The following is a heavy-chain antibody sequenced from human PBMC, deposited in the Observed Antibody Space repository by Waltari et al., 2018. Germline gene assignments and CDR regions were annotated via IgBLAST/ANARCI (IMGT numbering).Heavy chain of an antibody. CDR3: GSPGPQPDLWNGYSAFDF. CDR1: GHNFTAYY. CDR2: INPRTGAT. D-gene: IGHD3-3*01. J-gene: IGHJ4*02. V-gene: IGHV1-2*02. Sequence: QVQLVQSGAEVKNPGASVKVSCKASGHNFTAYYIHWARQAPGQGLEWMAWINPRTGATNYAQNFQDRVTVTRDTSMTTAYLEVTRLRSDDTAVYYCGSPGPQPDLWNGYSAFDFWGQGTLVTVSS.